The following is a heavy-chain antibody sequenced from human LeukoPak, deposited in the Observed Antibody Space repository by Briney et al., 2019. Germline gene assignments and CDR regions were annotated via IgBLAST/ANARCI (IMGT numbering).Heavy chain of an antibody. CDR2: ISGSGGST. J-gene: IGHJ5*02. D-gene: IGHD3-10*01. CDR3: AKDWSYYYGSGMKWHNWFDP. CDR1: GFTLSSYA. Sequence: GGSLRLSCAASGFTLSSYAMSWVRQGPGKGLEWVSAISGSGGSTYYADSVKGRFTISRDNSKNTLYLQMNSLRAEDTAVYYCAKDWSYYYGSGMKWHNWFDPWGQGTLVTVSS. V-gene: IGHV3-23*01.